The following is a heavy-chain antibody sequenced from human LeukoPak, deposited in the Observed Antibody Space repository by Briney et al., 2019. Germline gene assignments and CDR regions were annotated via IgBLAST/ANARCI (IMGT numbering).Heavy chain of an antibody. J-gene: IGHJ4*02. CDR3: ARDSGDYKPYDY. V-gene: IGHV3-30-3*01. D-gene: IGHD4-17*01. Sequence: AGGSLRLSCAASGFTFSGYAMHWVRQAPGKGLEWVAVISYDGSNKYYADSVKGRFTISRDNSKNTLYLQMNSLRAEDTAVYYCARDSGDYKPYDYWGQGTLVTVSS. CDR2: ISYDGSNK. CDR1: GFTFSGYA.